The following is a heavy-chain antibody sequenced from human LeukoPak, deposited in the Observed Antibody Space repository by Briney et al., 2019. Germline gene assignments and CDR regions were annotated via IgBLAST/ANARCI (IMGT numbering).Heavy chain of an antibody. D-gene: IGHD1-26*01. J-gene: IGHJ4*02. CDR3: ARQKDIVGATTVFWDPYFDY. V-gene: IGHV4-39*01. CDR2: IYYSGST. Sequence: KPSETLSLTCTVSGGSISSSSYYWGWIRQPPGKGLEWIGSIYYSGSTYYNPSLKSRVTISVDTSKNQFSLKLSSVTAADTAVYYCARQKDIVGATTVFWDPYFDYWGQGTLVTVSS. CDR1: GGSISSSSYY.